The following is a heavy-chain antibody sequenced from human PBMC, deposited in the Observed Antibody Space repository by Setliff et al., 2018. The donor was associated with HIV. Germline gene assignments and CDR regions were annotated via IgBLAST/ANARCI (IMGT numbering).Heavy chain of an antibody. CDR2: IYYSGST. D-gene: IGHD7-27*01. J-gene: IGHJ4*02. Sequence: SETLSLTCTVSGDSVSSRSYYWSWIRQPPGKGLEWIGYIYYSGSTNYNPSLKSRVTISVDTSKNHFSLKLSSVTAADTAVYYCAKLTPFDYWGQGTLVTVSS. CDR1: GDSVSSRSYY. CDR3: AKLTPFDY. V-gene: IGHV4-61*03.